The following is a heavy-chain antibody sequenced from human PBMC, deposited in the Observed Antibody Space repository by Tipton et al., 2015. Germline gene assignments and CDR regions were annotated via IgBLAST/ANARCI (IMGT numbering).Heavy chain of an antibody. D-gene: IGHD5-18*01. V-gene: IGHV3-23*01. Sequence: SLRLSCAASGVTFSNYAMSWVRQAPGKGLECVSSISGSDGNTYYADSVKGRLTISRDNSKNTVYLQMNSLRAEDTAVYYCAKASYGTPYYYYGVDVWGQGTTVTVSS. J-gene: IGHJ6*02. CDR3: AKASYGTPYYYYGVDV. CDR2: ISGSDGNT. CDR1: GVTFSNYA.